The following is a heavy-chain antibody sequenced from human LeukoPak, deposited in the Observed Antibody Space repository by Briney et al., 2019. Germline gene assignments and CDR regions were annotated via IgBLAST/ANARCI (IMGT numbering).Heavy chain of an antibody. Sequence: GGFLRLSCAASGFIFRSYSMNWVRQAPGKGLEWVSSISDSSSYRYYADSVKGRFTISRDNAKKSLYLQMNSLRAEDTAVYYCAREDSSGYYLGPWGQGTLVTVSS. CDR1: GFIFRSYS. V-gene: IGHV3-21*01. D-gene: IGHD3-22*01. CDR2: ISDSSSYR. CDR3: AREDSSGYYLGP. J-gene: IGHJ4*02.